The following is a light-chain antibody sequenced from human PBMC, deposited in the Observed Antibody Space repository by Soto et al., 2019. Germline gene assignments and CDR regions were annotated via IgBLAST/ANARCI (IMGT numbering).Light chain of an antibody. CDR3: SSYTSSSHVV. J-gene: IGLJ2*01. CDR2: EVS. Sequence: QSVLTQPASVSGSPGQSITISCIGTSSDVGGYNYVSWYQQHPGKAPKLMIYEVSNRPSGVSNRFSGSKSGNTASLTISGLQAEDEADYYCSSYTSSSHVVFGGGTKLTVL. V-gene: IGLV2-14*01. CDR1: SSDVGGYNY.